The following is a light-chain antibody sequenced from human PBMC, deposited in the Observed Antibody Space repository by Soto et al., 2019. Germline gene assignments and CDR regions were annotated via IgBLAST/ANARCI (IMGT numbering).Light chain of an antibody. CDR1: QDINSW. CDR2: TAS. V-gene: IGKV1-12*01. J-gene: IGKJ4*01. Sequence: DIQMTQSPSSVSASVGDRVTITCRASQDINSWLAWYQQQPGKAPNLLIYTASSLQTGVPSRFSGSGSGTDFNITISGLQPEDFAPYYCQQTNSFPLTFGGGTKVEIK. CDR3: QQTNSFPLT.